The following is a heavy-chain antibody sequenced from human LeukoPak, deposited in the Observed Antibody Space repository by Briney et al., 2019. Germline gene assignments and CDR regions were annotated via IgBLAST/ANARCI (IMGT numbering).Heavy chain of an antibody. J-gene: IGHJ4*02. D-gene: IGHD3-22*01. CDR2: IYHSGST. V-gene: IGHV4-30-2*01. Sequence: SQTLSLTCAVSGGSISSGGYSWSWIRQPPGKGLEWIGYIYHSGSTYYNPSLKSRVTISVDRFKNQFSLKLSSVTAADTAVYYCARDSGYYRYFDYWGQGTLVTVSS. CDR3: ARDSGYYRYFDY. CDR1: GGSISSGGYS.